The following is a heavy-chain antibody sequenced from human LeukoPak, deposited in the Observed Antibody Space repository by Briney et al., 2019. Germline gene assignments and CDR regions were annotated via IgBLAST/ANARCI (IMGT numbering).Heavy chain of an antibody. CDR2: ISAYNGNT. CDR3: ARETLVRGVITARVDY. Sequence: GASVKVSCKASGYTFTSYGISWVRQAPGQGLEWMGWISAYNGNTNYAQKLQGRVTMTTDTSTSTAYMELRSLRSDDTAVYYCARETLVRGVITARVDYWGQGTLVTVSS. D-gene: IGHD3-10*01. V-gene: IGHV1-18*01. CDR1: GYTFTSYG. J-gene: IGHJ4*02.